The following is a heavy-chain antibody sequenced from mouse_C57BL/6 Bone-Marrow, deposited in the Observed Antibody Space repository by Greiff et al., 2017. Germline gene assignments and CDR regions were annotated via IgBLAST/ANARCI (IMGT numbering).Heavy chain of an antibody. J-gene: IGHJ3*01. CDR1: GYTFTDYN. D-gene: IGHD2-4*01. V-gene: IGHV1-18*01. Sequence: VQLQQSGPELVKPGASVKIPCKASGYTFTDYNMDWVKQSHGKSLEWIGDINPNNGGTNYNQKFKGKATFTVDKSSSTAYMELSSLTSEDTAVYYCARDDYDGFAYWGQGTLVTVSA. CDR3: ARDDYDGFAY. CDR2: INPNNGGT.